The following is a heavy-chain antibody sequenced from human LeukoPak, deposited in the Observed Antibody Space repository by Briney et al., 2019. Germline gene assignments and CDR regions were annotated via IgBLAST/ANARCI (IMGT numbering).Heavy chain of an antibody. Sequence: GGSLRLSCAASGFNFNTYWMSWVRQAPGEGLEWVSSITSSSSYIYYADSVRGRFTISRDNAKNSLYLQINSLRAEDTAVYYCARDPYSGSYVDYYYYYYMDVWGKGTTVTISS. CDR1: GFNFNTYW. CDR3: ARDPYSGSYVDYYYYYYMDV. CDR2: ITSSSSYI. D-gene: IGHD1-26*01. V-gene: IGHV3-21*01. J-gene: IGHJ6*03.